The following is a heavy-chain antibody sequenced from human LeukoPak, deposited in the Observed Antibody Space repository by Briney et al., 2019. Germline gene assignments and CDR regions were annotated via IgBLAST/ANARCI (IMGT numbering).Heavy chain of an antibody. D-gene: IGHD3-22*01. J-gene: IGHJ4*02. CDR2: ISGSGGST. CDR1: GFTFSSYA. Sequence: GGSLRLSCAASGFTFSSYAMSWVRQAPGKGLEWVSAISGSGGSTYYADSVKGRFTISRDNAKNSLYLQMSSLRAEDTAVYYCVRAHYDSSGYPFLDFWGLGTLVTVSS. CDR3: VRAHYDSSGYPFLDF. V-gene: IGHV3-23*01.